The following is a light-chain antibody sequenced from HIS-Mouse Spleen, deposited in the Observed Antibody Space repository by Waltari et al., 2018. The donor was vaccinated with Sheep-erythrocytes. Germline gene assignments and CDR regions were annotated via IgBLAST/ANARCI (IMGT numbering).Light chain of an antibody. Sequence: SYELTQPPSVSVSPGQTASITCSGDKLGDKYACWYQQKSGQIPERFSGYNSGNTATLTISGTQAMDEADYYCQAWDSSTAVVFGGGTKLTVL. J-gene: IGLJ2*01. CDR1: KLGDKY. V-gene: IGLV3-1*01. CDR3: QAWDSSTAVV.